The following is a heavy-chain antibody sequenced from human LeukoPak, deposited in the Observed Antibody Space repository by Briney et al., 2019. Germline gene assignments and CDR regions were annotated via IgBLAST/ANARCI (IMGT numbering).Heavy chain of an antibody. V-gene: IGHV3-33*01. J-gene: IGHJ4*02. CDR1: GFTFSSYG. D-gene: IGHD3-9*01. Sequence: PGRSLRLSCAASGFTFSSYGMHWVRQAPGKGLEWVAVIWYDGSNKYYADSVKGRFTISRDNSKNTLYLQMNSLRAEDTAVYYCARGPIYDILTGYLGYWGQGTLVTVSS. CDR3: ARGPIYDILTGYLGY. CDR2: IWYDGSNK.